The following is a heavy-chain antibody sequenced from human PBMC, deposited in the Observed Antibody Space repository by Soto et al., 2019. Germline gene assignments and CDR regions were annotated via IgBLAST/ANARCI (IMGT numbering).Heavy chain of an antibody. CDR3: AITYCSGGSCYGGFDP. J-gene: IGHJ5*02. V-gene: IGHV4-39*01. CDR2: IYYSGST. D-gene: IGHD2-15*01. Sequence: QLQLQESGPGLVKPSETLSLTCTVSGGSISSSSYYWGWIRQPPGKGREWIGSIYYSGSTYYNPSLKSRVTISVDTSKNQFSLKLSSVTAADTALYYCAITYCSGGSCYGGFDPWGQGTLVTVSS. CDR1: GGSISSSSYY.